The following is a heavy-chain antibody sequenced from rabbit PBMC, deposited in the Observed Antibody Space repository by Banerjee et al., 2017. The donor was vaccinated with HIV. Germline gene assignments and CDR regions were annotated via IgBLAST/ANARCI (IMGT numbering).Heavy chain of an antibody. CDR2: FNTSSGNT. CDR1: GFSFSNKYV. Sequence: QEHLEESGGDLVKPEGSLTLTCTASGFSFSNKYVMSWVRQAPGKGLEWIACFNTSSGNTVYASWAKGRFTISKTSSTTVTLQMTSLTAADTATYFCARAYVDGSVGYRYTKLDLWGQGTLVTVS. CDR3: ARAYVDGSVGYRYTKLDL. J-gene: IGHJ3*01. D-gene: IGHD5-1*01. V-gene: IGHV1S45*01.